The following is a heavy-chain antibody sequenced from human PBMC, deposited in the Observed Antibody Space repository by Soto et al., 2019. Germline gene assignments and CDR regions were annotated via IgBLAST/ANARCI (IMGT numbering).Heavy chain of an antibody. CDR3: ARGRDIFGAVTPCEY. D-gene: IGHD3-3*01. V-gene: IGHV4-34*01. CDR1: CSPFSGYY. CDR2: INHTGST. J-gene: IGHJ1*01. Sequence: SDTLSLTCAVYCSPFSGYYWTWIRQPPGKGLEWIGEINHTGSTKYNPSLKSRVTISLDTSKNQFSLSLRSVTAAETAVYYCARGRDIFGAVTPCEYWGQGTQVTVSS.